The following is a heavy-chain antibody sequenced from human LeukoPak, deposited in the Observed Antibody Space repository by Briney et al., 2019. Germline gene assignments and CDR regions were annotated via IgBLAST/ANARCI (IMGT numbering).Heavy chain of an antibody. V-gene: IGHV4-39*07. CDR3: ARAFWDSYFDY. D-gene: IGHD1-26*01. J-gene: IGHJ4*02. CDR2: IYYSGST. CDR1: GASISGTAYY. Sequence: NPSETLSLTCTVSGASISGTAYYWGWVRQPPRKGLEWIGNIYYSGSTNYNPSLNSRVTISADTSKNQFSLKLSSVTAADTAVYYCARAFWDSYFDYWGQGTLVTVSS.